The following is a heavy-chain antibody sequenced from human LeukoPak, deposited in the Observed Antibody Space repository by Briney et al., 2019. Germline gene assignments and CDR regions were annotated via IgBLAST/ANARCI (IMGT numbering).Heavy chain of an antibody. J-gene: IGHJ4*02. CDR2: ISGSGGST. D-gene: IGHD3-10*01. CDR1: GFTFSSYA. Sequence: GGSLRLSCTASGFTFSSYAMSWVRQAPGKGLEWVSAISGSGGSTHYADSVRGRFTISRDNSKNTLYLQMNSLRAEDTAVYYCAKVLNYYGSGYFDYWGQGTLVTVSS. V-gene: IGHV3-23*01. CDR3: AKVLNYYGSGYFDY.